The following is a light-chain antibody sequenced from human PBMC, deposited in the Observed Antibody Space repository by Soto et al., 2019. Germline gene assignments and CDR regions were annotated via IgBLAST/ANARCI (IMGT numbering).Light chain of an antibody. V-gene: IGKV3-20*01. CDR3: QQYNNWPPIT. Sequence: EIVLTQSPGTLSFFPVERATLSCMASRSVTNNYLAWHQQKPGQTPRLLIYGASSRATGIPDRFSGSGSGTDFTLTISSLQSEDFAVYYCQQYNNWPPITFGQGTRLEIK. CDR2: GAS. CDR1: RSVTNNY. J-gene: IGKJ5*01.